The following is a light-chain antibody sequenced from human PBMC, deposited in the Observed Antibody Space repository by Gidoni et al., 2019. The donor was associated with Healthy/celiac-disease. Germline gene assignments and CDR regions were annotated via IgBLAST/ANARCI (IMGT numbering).Light chain of an antibody. CDR3: QQYNSYWT. J-gene: IGKJ1*01. V-gene: IGKV1-5*01. CDR2: DVS. CDR1: QSISSW. Sequence: LQMTQSPSTLSASVGDRVTITCRASQSISSWLAWYQQKPGKAPKLLIYDVSRLESGVPSRFSGSGTETEFTLTISSLQPDDFATYYCQQYNSYWTFGQGTKVEIK.